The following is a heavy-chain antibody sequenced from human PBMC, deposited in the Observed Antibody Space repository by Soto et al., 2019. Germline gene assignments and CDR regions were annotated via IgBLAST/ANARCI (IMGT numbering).Heavy chain of an antibody. Sequence: RASVKVSCKASGGTFSSCAISCVRLAPGQGLEWMGGIIPIFGTANYAQKFQGRVTITADESTSTAYMELSSLRSEDTAVYYCAGSDTMVRGVIITHAYNWFDPWGQGTLVTVSS. CDR1: GGTFSSCA. CDR3: AGSDTMVRGVIITHAYNWFDP. D-gene: IGHD3-10*01. CDR2: IIPIFGTA. J-gene: IGHJ5*02. V-gene: IGHV1-69*13.